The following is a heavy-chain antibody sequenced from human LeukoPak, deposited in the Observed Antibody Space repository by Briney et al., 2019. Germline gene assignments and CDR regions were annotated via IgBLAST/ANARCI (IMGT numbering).Heavy chain of an antibody. CDR1: GGSISSYY. J-gene: IGHJ6*03. D-gene: IGHD3-10*01. CDR3: ARGGNGSGRSYYYYYYMDV. Sequence: SETLSLTCTVSGGSISSYYWSWIRQPAGKGLEWIGRIYTSGSTNYNPSLKSRVTMSVDTSKNQFSLKLCSVTAADTAVYYCARGGNGSGRSYYYYYYMDVWGKGTTVTVSS. V-gene: IGHV4-4*07. CDR2: IYTSGST.